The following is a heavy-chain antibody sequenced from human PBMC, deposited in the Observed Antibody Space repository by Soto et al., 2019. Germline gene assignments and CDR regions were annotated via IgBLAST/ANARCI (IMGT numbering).Heavy chain of an antibody. Sequence: SETLSLTCTVSGGSISSDYWSWIRLPAGKGLEWIGRFYTSGSTNYNPSLKSRVTMSEDTSKNQFSLKLSPVTAADTAVYYCAREHWELPYYYYGMDVWGQGTTVTVSS. CDR1: GGSISSDY. J-gene: IGHJ6*02. V-gene: IGHV4-4*07. CDR2: FYTSGST. D-gene: IGHD1-26*01. CDR3: AREHWELPYYYYGMDV.